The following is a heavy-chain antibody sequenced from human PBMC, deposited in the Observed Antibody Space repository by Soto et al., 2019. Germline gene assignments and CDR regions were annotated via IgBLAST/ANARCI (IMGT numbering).Heavy chain of an antibody. J-gene: IGHJ5*02. CDR2: IDPSGGIT. Sequence: ASVKVSCKASGYSFTNFHIHWVRQAPGQGLEWMGMIDPSGGITRDAQRLQGRITMTRDASTSTVYMGLRSLTSEDTAVYYCARDGATTVTTLYGCYWFDPWGQGTLVTVSS. CDR3: ARDGATTVTTLYGCYWFDP. V-gene: IGHV1-46*01. CDR1: GYSFTNFH. D-gene: IGHD4-17*01.